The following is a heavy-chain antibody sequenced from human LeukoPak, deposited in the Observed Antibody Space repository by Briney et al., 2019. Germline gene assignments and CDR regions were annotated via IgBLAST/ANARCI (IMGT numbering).Heavy chain of an antibody. J-gene: IGHJ4*02. CDR1: GFAFSSYS. Sequence: GGSLRLSCAASGFAFSSYSTNWVRQAPGRGLEWVSSISTSSIYIYYADSVKGRFTISRDNSKKSLYLQVNSLRAEDTAVYYCARGAINSGSYDAYFDYWGQGTLVTVSS. CDR3: ARGAINSGSYDAYFDY. CDR2: ISTSSIYI. V-gene: IGHV3-21*01. D-gene: IGHD1-26*01.